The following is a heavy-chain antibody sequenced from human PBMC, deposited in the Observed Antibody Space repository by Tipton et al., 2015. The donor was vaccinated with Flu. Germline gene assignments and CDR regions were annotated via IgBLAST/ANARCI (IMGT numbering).Heavy chain of an antibody. D-gene: IGHD6-13*01. CDR1: GFTFSSYS. J-gene: IGHJ4*02. CDR3: AGDLGSSWGIDY. Sequence: SLRLSCEASGFTFSSYSMNWVRQAPGKGLEWVSSISSSSSYIYYADSVKGRFTISRDNAKNSLYLQMNSLRAEDTAVYYCAGDLGSSWGIDYWGQGTLVTVSS. CDR2: ISSSSSYI. V-gene: IGHV3-21*01.